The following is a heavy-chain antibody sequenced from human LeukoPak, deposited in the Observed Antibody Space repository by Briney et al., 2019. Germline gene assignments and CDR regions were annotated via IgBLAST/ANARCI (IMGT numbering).Heavy chain of an antibody. CDR1: GGSFSGLY. CDR2: VYHTGDS. CDR3: TRHARNSWHSDY. V-gene: IGHV4-59*08. Sequence: SETLSLTCTVSGGSFSGLYWSWMRQPPGKAPEWIGYVYHTGDSSYNPSLRGRVGISVDTSMNQFSLRLFSVTAADTAVYYCTRHARNSWHSDYWGQGAVVTVSS. D-gene: IGHD6-13*01. J-gene: IGHJ4*02.